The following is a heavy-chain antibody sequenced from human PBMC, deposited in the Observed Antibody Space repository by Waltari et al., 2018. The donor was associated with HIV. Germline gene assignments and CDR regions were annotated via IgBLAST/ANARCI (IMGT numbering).Heavy chain of an antibody. Sequence: QVQLVQSGAEVKRPGASVKVSCKASGYTFTDHYVFWVRQVPGPGLEWMGWMNPNGGATKYAQKFQGRISMTRDTSITTAYMELSGLRSDDTAIFYCVRDRGLNWNGDICGQGTLVTVSS. J-gene: IGHJ4*02. CDR3: VRDRGLNWNGDI. CDR1: GYTFTDHY. D-gene: IGHD3-3*01. CDR2: MNPNGGAT. V-gene: IGHV1-2*02.